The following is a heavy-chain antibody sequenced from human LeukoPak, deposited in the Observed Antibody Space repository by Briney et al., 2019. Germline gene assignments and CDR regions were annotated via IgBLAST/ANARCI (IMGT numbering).Heavy chain of an antibody. Sequence: GRSLRLSCGASGFTFSSYGKHWVRQAPGKGLEWVAVISYDGSKKYYGDSVKGRFTISRDNSENRLYLQLNSLRPEDTAVYYCAKERGTTTWLDYWGQGILVTVSS. CDR1: GFTFSSYG. CDR3: AKERGTTTWLDY. CDR2: ISYDGSKK. V-gene: IGHV3-30*18. J-gene: IGHJ4*02. D-gene: IGHD2-2*01.